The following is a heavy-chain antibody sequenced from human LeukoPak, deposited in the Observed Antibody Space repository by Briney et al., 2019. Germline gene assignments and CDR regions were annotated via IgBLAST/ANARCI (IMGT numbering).Heavy chain of an antibody. CDR1: GFTFEIHN. CDR2: IWYDGSAD. V-gene: IGHV3-33*06. CDR3: AKHLSTAYYYYYMDV. J-gene: IGHJ6*03. Sequence: PGRSLRLSCAASGFTFEIHNMHWVRQAPGKWLEWVAIIWYDGSADYYADSVKGRFTIARNNSKNTLYLQMDSQRADDNAVYYCAKHLSTAYYYYYMDVWGKGTTVSVSS.